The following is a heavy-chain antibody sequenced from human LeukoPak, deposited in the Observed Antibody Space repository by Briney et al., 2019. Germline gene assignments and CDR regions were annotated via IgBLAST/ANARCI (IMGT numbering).Heavy chain of an antibody. Sequence: GGSLRLSCAASGFTFRTYGMHWVRQAPGKGLEWVSAISGSGGSTYYADSVKGRFTISRDTSKNTLYLQMNSLRAEDTAVYYCAKDVWYCGGDCYPNWFDPWGQGTLVTVSS. D-gene: IGHD2-21*02. CDR3: AKDVWYCGGDCYPNWFDP. J-gene: IGHJ5*02. CDR1: GFTFRTYG. V-gene: IGHV3-23*01. CDR2: ISGSGGST.